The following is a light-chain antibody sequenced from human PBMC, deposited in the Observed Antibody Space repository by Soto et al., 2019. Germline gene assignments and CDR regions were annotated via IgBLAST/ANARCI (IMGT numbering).Light chain of an antibody. CDR2: YAS. J-gene: IGKJ3*01. CDR1: ESVHSN. CDR3: QHYSNWPPT. V-gene: IGKV3-15*01. Sequence: EVVMTQSLATLSVSPGERVTLSCRASESVHSNLAWYQQKPGQGPSLLIYYASTRVTGVPDRFSGSGSGTEFTLTISSLQSEDFGVYYCQHYSNWPPTFGPGTKVEIK.